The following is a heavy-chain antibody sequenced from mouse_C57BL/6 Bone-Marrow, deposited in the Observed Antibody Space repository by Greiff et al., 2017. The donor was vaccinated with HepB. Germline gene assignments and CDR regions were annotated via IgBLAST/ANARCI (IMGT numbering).Heavy chain of an antibody. Sequence: EVKVVESEGGLVQPGSSMKLSCTASGFTFSDYYMAWVRQVPEKGLEWVANINYDGSSTYYLDSLKSRFIISRDNAKNILYLQMSSLKSEDTATYYCARAHYYGSSYGYFDVWGTGTTVTVSS. D-gene: IGHD1-1*01. CDR2: INYDGSST. J-gene: IGHJ1*03. V-gene: IGHV5-16*01. CDR3: ARAHYYGSSYGYFDV. CDR1: GFTFSDYY.